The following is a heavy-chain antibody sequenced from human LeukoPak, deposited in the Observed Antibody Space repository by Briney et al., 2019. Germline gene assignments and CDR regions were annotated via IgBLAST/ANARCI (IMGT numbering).Heavy chain of an antibody. J-gene: IGHJ4*02. D-gene: IGHD3-3*01. Sequence: SETLSLTCTVSGGSISSSSYYWGWLRQPPGKGLEWIGSIYYSGSTYYNPSLKSRVTISVDTSKNQFSLKLSSVTAADTAVYYCARASTVNDFWSGSIMHYFDYWGQGTLVTVSS. CDR3: ARASTVNDFWSGSIMHYFDY. CDR2: IYYSGST. CDR1: GGSISSSSYY. V-gene: IGHV4-39*07.